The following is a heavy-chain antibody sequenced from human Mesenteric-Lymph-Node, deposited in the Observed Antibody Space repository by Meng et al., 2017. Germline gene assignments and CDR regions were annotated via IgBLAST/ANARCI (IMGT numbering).Heavy chain of an antibody. CDR2: IIPIFGTA. J-gene: IGHJ3*02. D-gene: IGHD3-3*01. CDR1: GGTFSSYA. V-gene: IGHV1-69*13. CDR3: AKYDFWSGYYAFDI. Sequence: SVKVSCKASGGTFSSYAISWVRQAPGQGLEWMGGIIPIFGTANYAQKFQGRVTITADESTSTAYMELSSLRSEDTAVYYCAKYDFWSGYYAFDIWGQGTMVTVSS.